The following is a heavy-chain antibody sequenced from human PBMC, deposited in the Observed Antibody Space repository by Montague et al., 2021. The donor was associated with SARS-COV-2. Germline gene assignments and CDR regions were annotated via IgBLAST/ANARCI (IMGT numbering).Heavy chain of an antibody. CDR1: SGSISGDIYY. Sequence: SETLSLTCTVTSGSISGDIYYWGWIRQPPGKGPEWIGGSRYGGTSYYNPSPKSRVTISIDTSKNQCSLKMTAVTAADTAVYFCARQDIQLRFDLWGRGTLVTVSS. CDR2: SRYGGTS. CDR3: ARQDIQLRFDL. D-gene: IGHD1-1*01. J-gene: IGHJ2*01. V-gene: IGHV4-39*01.